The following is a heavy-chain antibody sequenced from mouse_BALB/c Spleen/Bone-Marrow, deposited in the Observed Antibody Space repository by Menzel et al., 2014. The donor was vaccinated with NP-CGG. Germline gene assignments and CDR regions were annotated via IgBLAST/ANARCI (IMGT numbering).Heavy chain of an antibody. J-gene: IGHJ1*01. D-gene: IGHD2-14*01. CDR3: ARVSYRYNWYFDV. V-gene: IGHV3-6*02. CDR1: GYSITGGYF. CDR2: ISYDGTN. Sequence: EVQRAESGPGLVKPSQSLSLTCSVTGYSITGGYFWSWIRQFPGNKLEWMGYISYDGTNNYNPSLKNRISITRDTSKNHFFLKLNSVTTEDTATYYCARVSYRYNWYFDVWGAGTTVTVSS.